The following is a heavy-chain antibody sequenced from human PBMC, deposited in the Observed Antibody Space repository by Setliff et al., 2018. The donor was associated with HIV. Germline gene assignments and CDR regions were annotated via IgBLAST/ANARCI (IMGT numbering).Heavy chain of an antibody. CDR2: IYTSGST. Sequence: SETLSLTCTVSGGSISSGSYYWSWIRQPAGKGLEWIGHIYTSGSTNYNPSLKSRVTISVDTSKNQFSRKLSSVTAADTAVYYCAAYYYDSSGYYSWYFDLWGRSTLVTVSS. CDR1: GGSISSGSYY. CDR3: AAYYYDSSGYYSWYFDL. V-gene: IGHV4-61*09. J-gene: IGHJ2*01. D-gene: IGHD3-22*01.